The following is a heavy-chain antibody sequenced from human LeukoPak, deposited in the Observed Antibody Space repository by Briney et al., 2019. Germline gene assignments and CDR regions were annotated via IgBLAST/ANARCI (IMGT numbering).Heavy chain of an antibody. D-gene: IGHD3-3*01. J-gene: IGHJ4*02. V-gene: IGHV4-59*01. CDR1: GGSISSYY. Sequence: SETLSLTCTVSGGSISSYYWSWIRQAPGKGLEWIGYIYYSGSTNYNPSLKSRVTISVDTSKNQFSLKLSSVTAADTAVYYCARTPYYDFWSGYPYYFDYWGQGTLVTVSS. CDR3: ARTPYYDFWSGYPYYFDY. CDR2: IYYSGST.